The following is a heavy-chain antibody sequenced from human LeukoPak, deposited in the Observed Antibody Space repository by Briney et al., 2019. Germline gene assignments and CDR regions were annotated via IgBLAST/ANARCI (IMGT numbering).Heavy chain of an antibody. Sequence: SVKVSCKASGGTFSSYAITWVRQAPRQGLEWMGRIIPILDVANYAQKFQGRVTITADKSTNTAYMKLSSLRSEDTAVYFCARASSEETAFDYWGQGTLVTVSS. CDR3: ARASSEETAFDY. CDR1: GGTFSSYA. J-gene: IGHJ4*02. D-gene: IGHD3-10*01. V-gene: IGHV1-69*04. CDR2: IIPILDVA.